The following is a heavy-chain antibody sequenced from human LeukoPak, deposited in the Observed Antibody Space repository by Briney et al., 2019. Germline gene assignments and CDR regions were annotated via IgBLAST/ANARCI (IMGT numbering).Heavy chain of an antibody. V-gene: IGHV1-69*13. Sequence: GASVKVSCKASGGTFSSYAISWVRQAPGQGLEWMGGIIPIFGTANYAQKFQGRVTITADESTSTAYMELSSPRSEDTAVYYCARGSPYDSMGWFDPWGQGTLVTVSS. CDR1: GGTFSSYA. D-gene: IGHD3-10*01. CDR3: ARGSPYDSMGWFDP. J-gene: IGHJ5*02. CDR2: IIPIFGTA.